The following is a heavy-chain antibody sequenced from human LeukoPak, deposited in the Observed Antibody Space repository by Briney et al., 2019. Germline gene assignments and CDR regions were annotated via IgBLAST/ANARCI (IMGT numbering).Heavy chain of an antibody. Sequence: TSETLSLTCTVSGGSISSYYWSWIRQPAGKGLEWIGRIYTSGSTNYNPSLKSRVTMSVDTSKSQISLKLTSVTAADTAVYYCARVQLPDITGAFDIWGQGTMVTVSS. CDR1: GGSISSYY. CDR2: IYTSGST. V-gene: IGHV4-4*07. D-gene: IGHD3-3*01. CDR3: ARVQLPDITGAFDI. J-gene: IGHJ3*02.